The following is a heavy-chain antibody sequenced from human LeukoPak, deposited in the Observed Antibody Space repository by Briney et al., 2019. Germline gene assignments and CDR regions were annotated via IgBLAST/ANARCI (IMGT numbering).Heavy chain of an antibody. CDR3: ARGGSGFERYFDL. Sequence: PGGSLRLSCAASGFTFSSYWMSWVRQAPGKGLEWVANIKQDGSETYYVDSVKGRFTISRDNAKNSLFLQMNSLRAEDTAVYYCARGGSGFERYFDLWGRGTLVTVSS. J-gene: IGHJ2*01. CDR1: GFTFSSYW. V-gene: IGHV3-7*05. D-gene: IGHD6-19*01. CDR2: IKQDGSET.